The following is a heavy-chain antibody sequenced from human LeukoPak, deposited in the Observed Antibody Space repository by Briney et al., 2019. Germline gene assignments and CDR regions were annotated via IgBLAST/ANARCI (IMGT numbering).Heavy chain of an antibody. J-gene: IGHJ4*02. CDR2: IHPRDGDI. Sequence: GASVKVSCKASGNTFSDYYLHWVRQAPGQGLESMGVIHPRDGDISYRQDFQGRVTMTRDMSTSTVFMELSTLRSEDTAIYYCARDQRGSSSWESYFDYWGQGTLVTVSS. V-gene: IGHV1-46*01. CDR3: ARDQRGSSSWESYFDY. D-gene: IGHD6-13*01. CDR1: GNTFSDYY.